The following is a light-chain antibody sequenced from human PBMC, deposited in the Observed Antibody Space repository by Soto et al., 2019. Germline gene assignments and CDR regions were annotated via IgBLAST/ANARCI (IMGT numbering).Light chain of an antibody. J-gene: IGKJ4*02. Sequence: DIQMTQSPPSLSASVGNRVTITCQASEHINNYLNWYQQIPGKAPKLLIYDASNLAAGAPSRFSGSGSGTAFTFAISGLQPDYVATHYCQQDDSLPLTFGGGPKVEIK. V-gene: IGKV1-33*01. CDR1: EHINNY. CDR2: DAS. CDR3: QQDDSLPLT.